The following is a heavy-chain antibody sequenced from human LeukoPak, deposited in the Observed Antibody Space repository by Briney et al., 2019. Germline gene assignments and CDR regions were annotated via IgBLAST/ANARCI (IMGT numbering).Heavy chain of an antibody. J-gene: IGHJ4*02. Sequence: GGSLRLSCAASGFTFSTYTMSWVRQAPGGGLEWVSGISGGGGGTYYADSVKGRFTISRDNSKNTLYLQMNSLTAEDTAVYYCARDGSGSGDIWGQGTLVTVSS. CDR1: GFTFSTYT. V-gene: IGHV3-23*01. CDR3: ARDGSGSGDI. D-gene: IGHD2-15*01. CDR2: ISGGGGGT.